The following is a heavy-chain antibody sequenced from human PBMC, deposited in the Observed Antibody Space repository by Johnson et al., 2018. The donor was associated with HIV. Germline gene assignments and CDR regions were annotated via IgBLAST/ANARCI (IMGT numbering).Heavy chain of an antibody. CDR2: ISWNSDTL. CDR3: ARDLSRRAIYSGAFDI. V-gene: IGHV3-9*01. CDR1: GFTFEDYA. Sequence: VQLVESGGTLVQPDRSLRLSCASSGFTFEDYAMHWVRQGPGKGLEWVSGISWNSDTLVYADSVKGRFPISRDNADNSLHLQMNSLRPEDTALYYCARDLSRRAIYSGAFDIWGQGTMVTVSS. D-gene: IGHD2-15*01. J-gene: IGHJ3*02.